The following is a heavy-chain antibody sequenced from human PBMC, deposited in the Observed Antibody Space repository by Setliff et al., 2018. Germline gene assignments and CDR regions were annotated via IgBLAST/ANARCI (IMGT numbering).Heavy chain of an antibody. V-gene: IGHV3-30*04. CDR3: ARDRGSGSYFLRYFDY. CDR2: ISSDGSSK. J-gene: IGHJ4*02. Sequence: LRLSCAASGFTFTRYTMHWVRQAPGKGLEWVAVISSDGSSKNYADSLEGRFTISRDNSRNTLYLQMSGLRAEDTAVYYCARDRGSGSYFLRYFDYWGQGTLVTVSS. CDR1: GFTFTRYT. D-gene: IGHD1-26*01.